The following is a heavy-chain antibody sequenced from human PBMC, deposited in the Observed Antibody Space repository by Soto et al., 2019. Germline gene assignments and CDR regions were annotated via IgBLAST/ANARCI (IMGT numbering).Heavy chain of an antibody. CDR1: GDSVSSNSAA. CDR2: TYYRSKWYN. D-gene: IGHD6-6*01. Sequence: QTLSLTCAISGDSVSSNSAAWNWIRQSPSRGLEWLGRTYYRSKWYNDYAVSVKSRITINPDTSKNQFSLQLNSVTPEDTAVYYCASQGGGYSSSQYYYYMDVWGKGTTVTVSS. J-gene: IGHJ6*03. V-gene: IGHV6-1*01. CDR3: ASQGGGYSSSQYYYYMDV.